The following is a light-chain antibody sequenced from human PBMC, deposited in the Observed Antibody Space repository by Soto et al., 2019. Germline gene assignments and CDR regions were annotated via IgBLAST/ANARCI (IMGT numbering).Light chain of an antibody. CDR1: QSVSRY. CDR3: QQRSDWPST. Sequence: EIVLTQSPATLSLSPGERATLSCRASQSVSRYLDWYQQKPGQAPRLLIYDASNRATGIPARFSGSGSGTDFTLTISSLEPEDFAVYYCQQRSDWPSTCGGGTKVQIK. V-gene: IGKV3-11*01. CDR2: DAS. J-gene: IGKJ4*01.